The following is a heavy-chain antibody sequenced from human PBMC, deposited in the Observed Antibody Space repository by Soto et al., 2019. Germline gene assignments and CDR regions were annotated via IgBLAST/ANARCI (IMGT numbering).Heavy chain of an antibody. D-gene: IGHD6-19*01. CDR3: AKHYTSGWYSSFEY. J-gene: IGHJ4*02. CDR2: ISYDGSNK. Sequence: PGGSLRLSCAASGFTFSSYGMHWVRQAPGKGLEWVAVISYDGSNKYYADSVKGRFTISRDNSKNTLYLQMNSLRAEDTAVYYCAKHYTSGWYSSFEYWGRGTLVTVSS. V-gene: IGHV3-30*18. CDR1: GFTFSSYG.